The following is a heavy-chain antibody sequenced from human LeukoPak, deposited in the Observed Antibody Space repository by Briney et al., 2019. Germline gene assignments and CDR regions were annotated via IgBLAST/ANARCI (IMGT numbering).Heavy chain of an antibody. Sequence: SETLSLTCTVSGDSIGSTTTYYWSWIRQPPGKGLEWIGYIYYSGSTNYNPSLKSRVTISVDTSKNQFSLKLSSVTAADTAVYYCARHHGGSYDYWGQGTLVTVSS. D-gene: IGHD2-15*01. J-gene: IGHJ4*02. CDR3: ARHHGGSYDY. V-gene: IGHV4-61*05. CDR2: IYYSGST. CDR1: GDSIGSTTTYY.